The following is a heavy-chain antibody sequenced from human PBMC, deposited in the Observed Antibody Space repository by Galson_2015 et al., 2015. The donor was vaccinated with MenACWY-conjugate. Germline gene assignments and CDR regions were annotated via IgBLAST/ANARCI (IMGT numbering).Heavy chain of an antibody. V-gene: IGHV3-53*01. J-gene: IGHJ4*02. Sequence: SLRLSCAASGFTVSSNYMSWVRQAPGKGLEWVSVIYRDLTAYYADYVKGRFSISRDNSKNTVYLQLAGLRAEDTAMYYCARGPTYNWNDKYFDYWGRGTLVTVSS. CDR2: IYRDLTA. CDR1: GFTVSSNY. D-gene: IGHD1-20*01. CDR3: ARGPTYNWNDKYFDY.